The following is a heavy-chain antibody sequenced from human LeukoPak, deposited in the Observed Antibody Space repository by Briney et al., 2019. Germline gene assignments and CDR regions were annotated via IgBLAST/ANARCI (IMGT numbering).Heavy chain of an antibody. CDR3: ASHPDIARGIITYSEFVD. Sequence: KPSETLSLTCTVSGVSISSSTYYWGWIRQPPGKGLEWVGSLSYSGSTSYNPSLKSRVTLSVDTSKNQFSLKVTSVTAADTAVYYCASHPDIARGIITYSEFVDWGQGTLVTVSS. D-gene: IGHD3-10*01. CDR1: GVSISSSTYY. V-gene: IGHV4-39*01. CDR2: LSYSGST. J-gene: IGHJ4*02.